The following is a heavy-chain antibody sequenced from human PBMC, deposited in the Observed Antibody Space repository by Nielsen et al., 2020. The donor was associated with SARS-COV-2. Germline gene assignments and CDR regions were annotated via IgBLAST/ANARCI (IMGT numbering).Heavy chain of an antibody. CDR3: AKESGGTYGDYVY. CDR1: GFTFSSYA. D-gene: IGHD4-17*01. J-gene: IGHJ4*02. CDR2: ISYDGSNK. Sequence: GESLKISCAASGFTFSSYAMHWVRQAPGKGLEWVAVISYDGSNKYYADSVKGRFTISRDNSKNTLYLQMNSLRAEDTAVYYCAKESGGTYGDYVYWGQGTLVTVSS. V-gene: IGHV3-30-3*01.